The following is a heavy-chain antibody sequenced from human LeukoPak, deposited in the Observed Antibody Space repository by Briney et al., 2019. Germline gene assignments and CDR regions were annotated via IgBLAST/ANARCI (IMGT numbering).Heavy chain of an antibody. CDR3: ARGLRRAAAGTNNWFDP. CDR1: GYTFTGYY. Sequence: ASVKVSCKASGYTFTGYYMHWVRQAPGQGLEWMGWINPNSGGTNYAQKFQGRVTMTRDTSISTACMELSRLRSDDTAVYYCARGLRRAAAGTNNWFDPWGQGTLVTVSS. V-gene: IGHV1-2*02. D-gene: IGHD6-13*01. J-gene: IGHJ5*02. CDR2: INPNSGGT.